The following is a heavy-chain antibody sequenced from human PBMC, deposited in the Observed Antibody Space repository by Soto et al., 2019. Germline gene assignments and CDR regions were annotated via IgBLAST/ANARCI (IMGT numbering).Heavy chain of an antibody. D-gene: IGHD5-12*01. CDR2: IIPILGIA. CDR1: GGTFSSYT. J-gene: IGHJ3*02. V-gene: IGHV1-69*02. CDR3: ARAIVATPRGAFDI. Sequence: QVQLVQSGAEVKKPGSSVKVSCKASGGTFSSYTISWVRQAPGQGLEWMGRIIPILGIANYAQKFQGRVTITADKSTSTVYMELSSLRSEDTAVYYCARAIVATPRGAFDIWGQGTMVTVSS.